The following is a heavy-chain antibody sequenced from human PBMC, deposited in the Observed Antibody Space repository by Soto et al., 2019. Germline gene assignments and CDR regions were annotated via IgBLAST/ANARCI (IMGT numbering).Heavy chain of an antibody. CDR1: GGSFSGYY. Sequence: PSETLSVTCAVYGGSFSGYYWGWIRQPPGKGLEWIGEINHSGSTNYNPSLKSRVTISVDTSKNQFSLKLSSVTAADTAVYYCARFDSSGYYYDYWGQGTLVTVSS. D-gene: IGHD3-22*01. CDR2: INHSGST. V-gene: IGHV4-34*01. CDR3: ARFDSSGYYYDY. J-gene: IGHJ4*02.